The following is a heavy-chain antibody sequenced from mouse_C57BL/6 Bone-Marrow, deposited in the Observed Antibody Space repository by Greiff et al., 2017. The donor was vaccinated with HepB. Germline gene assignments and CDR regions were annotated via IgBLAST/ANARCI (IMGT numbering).Heavy chain of an antibody. CDR1: GYTFTTYP. V-gene: IGHV1-47*01. CDR2: FHPYNDDT. J-gene: IGHJ4*01. Sequence: VQLQESGAELVKPGASVKMSCKASGYTFTTYPIEWMKQNHGKSLEWIGNFHPYNDDTKYNEKFKGKATLTVEKSSSTVYLELSRLTSDDSAVYYCARGRGYGNYPDYYAMDYWGQGTSVTVSS. D-gene: IGHD2-1*01. CDR3: ARGRGYGNYPDYYAMDY.